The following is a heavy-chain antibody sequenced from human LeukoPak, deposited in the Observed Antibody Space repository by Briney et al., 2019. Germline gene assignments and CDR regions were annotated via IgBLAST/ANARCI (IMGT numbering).Heavy chain of an antibody. V-gene: IGHV1-69*13. D-gene: IGHD3-10*01. CDR1: GGTFSSYA. J-gene: IGHJ5*02. CDR2: IIPIFGTA. CDR3: ARTGEYTMVRGVSNWFDP. Sequence: SVKVSCKASGGTFSSYAISWVRQAPGQGLEWMGGIIPIFGTANYAQKFQGRVTITADESTSTAYMELSSLRSEDTAVYYCARTGEYTMVRGVSNWFDPWGQGTLATVSS.